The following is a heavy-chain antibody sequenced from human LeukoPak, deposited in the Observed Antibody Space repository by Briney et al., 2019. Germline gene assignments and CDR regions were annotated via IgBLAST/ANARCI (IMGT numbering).Heavy chain of an antibody. J-gene: IGHJ4*02. CDR3: AGVEQYSSGWYYFDY. CDR2: ISAYNGNT. V-gene: IGHV1-18*01. D-gene: IGHD6-19*01. CDR1: GYTFTSYG. Sequence: ASVKVSCKASGYTFTSYGISWVRQAPGQGLEWMGWISAYNGNTNYAQKLQGRVTMTTDTSTSTAYVELRSLRSDDTAVYYCAGVEQYSSGWYYFDYWGQGTPVTVSS.